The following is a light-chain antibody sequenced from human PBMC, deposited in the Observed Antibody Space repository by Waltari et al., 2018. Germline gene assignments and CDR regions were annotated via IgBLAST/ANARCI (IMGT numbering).Light chain of an antibody. CDR3: QQYNSYPWT. CDR1: QSISTW. Sequence: DIQMTQSPSTLSASVGDTVTITCRASQSISTWLAWYQQKPGKATKLLIYKASSLESGVPSRFSGSGSGTEFTLTISSLQPDDFATYDCQQYNSYPWTFGQGTKVEI. CDR2: KAS. V-gene: IGKV1-5*03. J-gene: IGKJ1*01.